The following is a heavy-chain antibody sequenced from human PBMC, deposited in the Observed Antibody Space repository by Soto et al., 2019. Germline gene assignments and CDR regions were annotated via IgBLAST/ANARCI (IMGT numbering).Heavy chain of an antibody. CDR2: IIPIFGTA. CDR1: GGTFSSYA. J-gene: IGHJ4*02. V-gene: IGHV1-69*13. CDR3: ARSNYGSGSYMMEGFDY. D-gene: IGHD3-10*01. Sequence: SVKVSCKASGGTFSSYAISWVRQAPGQGLEWMGGIIPIFGTANYAQKFQGRVTITADESTSTAYMELSSLRSEDTAVYYCARSNYGSGSYMMEGFDYWGQGTLVTVSS.